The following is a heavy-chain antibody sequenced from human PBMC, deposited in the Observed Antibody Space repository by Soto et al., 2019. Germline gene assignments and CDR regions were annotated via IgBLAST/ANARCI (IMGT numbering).Heavy chain of an antibody. V-gene: IGHV1-18*01. Sequence: QVQLVQSGAEVKKPGASVKVSCKASGYTFTSYGISWVRQAPGQGLEWMGWISAYNGNTNYAQKLQGRVTMTTDTSTSAAYRALRSLRADDTALYYCARVEGIAAAGDRYYYYGMDVWGQGTTVTVSS. CDR3: ARVEGIAAAGDRYYYYGMDV. D-gene: IGHD6-13*01. J-gene: IGHJ6*02. CDR1: GYTFTSYG. CDR2: ISAYNGNT.